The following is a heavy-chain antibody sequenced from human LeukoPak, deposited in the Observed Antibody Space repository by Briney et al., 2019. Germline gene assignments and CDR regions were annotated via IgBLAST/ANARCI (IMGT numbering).Heavy chain of an antibody. V-gene: IGHV3-20*01. Sequence: GGSLRLSCAASGFTFDDYGMSWVRHVPGKGLEWVPGINWKGGSTVYADSVKGRFTISRDNAKNSLYLEMNSLRAEDTALYHCARRPYSSSSHYFDYWGQGTLVTVSS. CDR2: INWKGGST. CDR1: GFTFDDYG. J-gene: IGHJ4*02. CDR3: ARRPYSSSSHYFDY. D-gene: IGHD6-6*01.